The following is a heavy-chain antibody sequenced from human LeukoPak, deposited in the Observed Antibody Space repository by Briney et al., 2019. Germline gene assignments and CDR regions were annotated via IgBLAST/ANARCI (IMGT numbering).Heavy chain of an antibody. V-gene: IGHV4-30-4*08. CDR3: ARDLTDGYYDSSGYQD. CDR1: GCSISSGDYY. Sequence: SQTLSLNCTVSGCSISSGDYYWRWIRQPLGKGLEWIRYFYYSGSTYYNPSLKSRVTISVDTSKNQFSLKLSSVTAADTAVYYCARDLTDGYYDSSGYQDWGQGTLVTVSS. D-gene: IGHD3-22*01. J-gene: IGHJ4*02. CDR2: FYYSGST.